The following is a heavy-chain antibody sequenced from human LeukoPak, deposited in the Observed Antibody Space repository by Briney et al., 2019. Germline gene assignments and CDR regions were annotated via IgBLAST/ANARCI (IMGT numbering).Heavy chain of an antibody. V-gene: IGHV3-21*01. CDR3: ARARGRGYYYGSGSSYYYGMDV. CDR2: ISSSSSYI. D-gene: IGHD3-10*01. J-gene: IGHJ6*02. Sequence: GGSLRLSCAASGFTFSSYSMNWVRQAPGKGLEWVSSISSSSSYIYYADSVKGRFTISRDNAKNSLYLQMNSLRAEDTAVCYCARARGRGYYYGSGSSYYYGMDVWGQGTTVTVSS. CDR1: GFTFSSYS.